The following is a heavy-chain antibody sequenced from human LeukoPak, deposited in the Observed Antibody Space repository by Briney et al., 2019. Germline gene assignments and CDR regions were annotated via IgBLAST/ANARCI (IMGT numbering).Heavy chain of an antibody. CDR3: ARGGYSYGYLYYFDY. V-gene: IGHV4-59*01. J-gene: IGHJ4*02. Sequence: SETLSLTCTVSGGSISSYYWSWSRQPPGKGLEWMEYIYYSGSTNYNPSLKSRVTIAVDTSKNQFSLKLSSVTAADTAVYYCARGGYSYGYLYYFDYWGQGTLVTVSS. CDR2: IYYSGST. D-gene: IGHD5-18*01. CDR1: GGSISSYY.